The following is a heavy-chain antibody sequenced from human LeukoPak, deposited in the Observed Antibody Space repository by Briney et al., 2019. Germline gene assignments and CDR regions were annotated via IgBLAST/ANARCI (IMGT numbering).Heavy chain of an antibody. CDR2: VDHTGST. V-gene: IGHV4-59*01. Sequence: SETLSLTCSVSDDSITMYYWTWIRQPPGKGLEWIGYVDHTGSTNFNPSLNGRVSISRDTTKNLFSLRLRSVTAADTAVYFCARGRVSSSTWYSTYYYYFYVDVWGEGTTVTVSS. CDR1: DDSITMYY. J-gene: IGHJ6*03. D-gene: IGHD1-1*01. CDR3: ARGRVSSSTWYSTYYYYFYVDV.